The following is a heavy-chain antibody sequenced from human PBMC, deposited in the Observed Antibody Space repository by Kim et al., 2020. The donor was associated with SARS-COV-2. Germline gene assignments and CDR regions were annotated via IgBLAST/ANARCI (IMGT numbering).Heavy chain of an antibody. CDR2: INPNSGGT. V-gene: IGHV1-2*06. J-gene: IGHJ5*02. CDR3: AREPSRGYSGYDYSYGWFDP. D-gene: IGHD5-12*01. Sequence: ASVKVSCKASGYTFTGYYMHWVRQAPGQGLEWMGRINPNSGGTNYAQKFQGRVTMTRDTSISTAYMELSRLRSDDTAVYYCAREPSRGYSGYDYSYGWFDPWGQGTLVTVSS. CDR1: GYTFTGYY.